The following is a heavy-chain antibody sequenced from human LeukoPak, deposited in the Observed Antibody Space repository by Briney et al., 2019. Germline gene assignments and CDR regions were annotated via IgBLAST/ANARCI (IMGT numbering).Heavy chain of an antibody. D-gene: IGHD1-26*01. CDR1: GYTFTSYG. CDR3: AREGEQWELRYGMDV. J-gene: IGHJ6*02. CDR2: ISAYSGDT. V-gene: IGHV1-18*01. Sequence: ASVKVSCKASGYTFTSYGISWVRQAPGQGLEWMGWISAYSGDTNYAQKFQGRATMTTDTSTSTTYMELSRLRSDDTAVYYCAREGEQWELRYGMDVWGQGTTVTVSS.